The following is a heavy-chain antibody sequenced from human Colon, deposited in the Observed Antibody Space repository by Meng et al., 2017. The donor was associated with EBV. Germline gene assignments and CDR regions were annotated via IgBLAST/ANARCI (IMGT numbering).Heavy chain of an antibody. CDR1: GGSFSGYY. CDR3: ARASYGSGSPLGESWFDP. Sequence: VHLQQWAGGLLKPSATLSLTSGGDGGSFSGYYWNWIRQPPGKGLEWIGEINHSGSTNYNPSLKSRVTISVDTSKNQFSLKLSSVTAADTAVYYCARASYGSGSPLGESWFDPWGQGTLVTVSS. CDR2: INHSGST. D-gene: IGHD3-10*01. J-gene: IGHJ5*02. V-gene: IGHV4-34*01.